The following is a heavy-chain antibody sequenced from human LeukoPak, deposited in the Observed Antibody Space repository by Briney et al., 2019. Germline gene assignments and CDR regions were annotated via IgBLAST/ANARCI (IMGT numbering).Heavy chain of an antibody. J-gene: IGHJ6*01. D-gene: IGHD3-9*01. CDR2: TYFKSKWYY. V-gene: IGHV6-1*01. CDR3: ARGPYYILTGYKSQYYGMDV. Sequence: SQTLSLTCAISGDSVSSNSAAWIWIRQSPPRGLEWLGRTYFKSKWYYDYAVSVKGRVSIRPDTSQNHFSLQLSSVTPEDTAVYYCARGPYYILTGYKSQYYGMDVWGQGTTVTVSS. CDR1: GDSVSSNSAA.